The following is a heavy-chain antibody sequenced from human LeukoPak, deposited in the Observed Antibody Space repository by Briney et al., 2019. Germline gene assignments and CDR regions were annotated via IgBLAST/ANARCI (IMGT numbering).Heavy chain of an antibody. V-gene: IGHV3-9*03. CDR2: ISWNSGSI. D-gene: IGHD6-19*01. CDR1: GFTFDDYA. J-gene: IGHJ5*02. Sequence: GRSLRLSCAASGFTFDDYAMHWVRQAPGRGLEWFSGISWNSGSIGYADSVKGRFTISRDNAKNSLYLQMNSLRAEDMALYYCAKDKSSGWRGSWFDPWGQGALVTVSS. CDR3: AKDKSSGWRGSWFDP.